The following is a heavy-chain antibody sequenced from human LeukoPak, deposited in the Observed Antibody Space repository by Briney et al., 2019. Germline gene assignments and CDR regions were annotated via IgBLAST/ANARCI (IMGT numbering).Heavy chain of an antibody. CDR2: ISGSGGST. D-gene: IGHD3-22*01. V-gene: IGHV3-23*01. Sequence: PGGSLRLSCAASGFTFSSYAMSWVRQAPGKGLEWVSAISGSGGSTYYADSVKGRFTISRDNSKNPLYLQMNSLRAEDTAVYYCAIPVRGYITEYDYWGQGTLVTVSS. CDR3: AIPVRGYITEYDY. J-gene: IGHJ4*02. CDR1: GFTFSSYA.